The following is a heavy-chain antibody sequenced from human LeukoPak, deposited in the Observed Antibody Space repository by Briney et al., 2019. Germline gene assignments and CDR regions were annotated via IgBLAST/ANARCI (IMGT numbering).Heavy chain of an antibody. D-gene: IGHD6-6*01. V-gene: IGHV4-59*01. Sequence: SETLSLTCTVSGGSISTYYWNWIRQPPGKGLEWIGYIYHSGSTNYNPSLQSRVTISVDTSKNQFSLNLNSVTAADTAVYYCARGGAARPHFQNWGQGTLVTVSS. CDR3: ARGGAARPHFQN. CDR1: GGSISTYY. J-gene: IGHJ1*01. CDR2: IYHSGST.